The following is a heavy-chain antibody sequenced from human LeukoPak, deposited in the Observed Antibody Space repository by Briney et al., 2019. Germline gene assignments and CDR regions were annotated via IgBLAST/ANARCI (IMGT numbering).Heavy chain of an antibody. CDR3: ARVSAAVNY. CDR2: IKQDGSDK. Sequence: LEWVANIKQDGSDKYYVDSVKRRFTISRDNAKNSLYLQMNSLRAEDTAVYYCARVSAAVNYWGQGTLVTVSS. J-gene: IGHJ4*02. D-gene: IGHD2-15*01. V-gene: IGHV3-7*01.